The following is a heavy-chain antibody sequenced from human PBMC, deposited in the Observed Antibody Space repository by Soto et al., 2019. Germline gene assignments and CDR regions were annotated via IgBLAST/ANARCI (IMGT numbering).Heavy chain of an antibody. J-gene: IGHJ6*03. CDR1: GFTFSSYA. CDR2: ISGSGGST. Sequence: LRLSCAASGFTFSSYAMSWVRQAPGKGLEWVSAISGSGGSTYYADSVKGRFTISRDNSKNTLYLQMNSLRAEDTAVYYCAKVGLYDYYYMDVWGKGTTVTVSS. CDR3: AKVGLYDYYYMDV. V-gene: IGHV3-23*01.